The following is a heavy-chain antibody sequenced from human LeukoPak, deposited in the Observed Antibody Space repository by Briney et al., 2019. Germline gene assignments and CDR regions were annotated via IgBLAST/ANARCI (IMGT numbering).Heavy chain of an antibody. J-gene: IGHJ4*02. CDR3: ARQKPSTFRQYGRGRPFDY. Sequence: PSQTLSLTCAVSGGSISSGGYSWSWIRQPPGKGLEWIGYIYHSGSTYYNPSLKSRVTISVDRSKNQFSLKLSSVTAADTAVYYCARQKPSTFRQYGRGRPFDYWGQGTLVTVSS. CDR1: GGSISSGGYS. CDR2: IYHSGST. D-gene: IGHD4-11*01. V-gene: IGHV4-30-2*01.